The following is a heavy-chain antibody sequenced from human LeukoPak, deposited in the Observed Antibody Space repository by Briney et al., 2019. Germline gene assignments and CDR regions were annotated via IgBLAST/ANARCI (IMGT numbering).Heavy chain of an antibody. D-gene: IGHD3-3*01. J-gene: IGHJ4*02. V-gene: IGHV3-21*01. CDR3: ARDQMGFWSGYPFDY. CDR2: ISSSSSYI. CDR1: GFTFSSYS. Sequence: PGGSLRLSCAASGFTFSSYSMNWVRQAPGKGLEWVSSISSSSSYIYYADSVKGRFTISRDNAKNSLYLQMNSLRAEDTAVYYCARDQMGFWSGYPFDYWGQGTLVTVSS.